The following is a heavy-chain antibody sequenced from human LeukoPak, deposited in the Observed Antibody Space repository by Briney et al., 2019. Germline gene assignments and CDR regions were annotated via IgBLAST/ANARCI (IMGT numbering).Heavy chain of an antibody. CDR1: GYTFTING. CDR2: VSAYNGNT. V-gene: IGHV1-18*01. D-gene: IGHD4-17*01. CDR3: ARDLMTTVTGADY. Sequence: ASVKVSCKSSGYTFTINGISWVRQAPGQGLEWMGWVSAYNGNTNYAQKLQGRVTMNTHTSTSADYMELSSLRPDDTAVYYCARDLMTTVTGADYWGEGTLVTVSS. J-gene: IGHJ4*02.